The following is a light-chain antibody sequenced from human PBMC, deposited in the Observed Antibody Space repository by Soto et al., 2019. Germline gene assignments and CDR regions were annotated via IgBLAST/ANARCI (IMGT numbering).Light chain of an antibody. CDR2: AAS. Sequence: IQMTQTPGALSASVGGGCTSTCRASQGISSWLAWYQQKPEKAAKSLIYAASSLQSGVPSRFSGSGSGTDFTLTISSLQPEDFATYYCQQYNSYPITFGQRTRLEIK. V-gene: IGKV1D-16*01. J-gene: IGKJ5*01. CDR1: QGISSW. CDR3: QQYNSYPIT.